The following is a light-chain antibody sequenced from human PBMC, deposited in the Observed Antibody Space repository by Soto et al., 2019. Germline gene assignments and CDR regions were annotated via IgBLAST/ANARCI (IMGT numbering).Light chain of an antibody. J-gene: IGKJ2*01. CDR1: QSVSSSY. V-gene: IGKV3-20*01. CDR2: GAS. CDR3: QQYGSSPYT. Sequence: EIVLTQSPGTLSLSPGERATLSCRASQSVSSSYLAWYQQKPGQAPRLLIYGASSRATGIPDRFSGSGSGTDFTLTISSLEPEDFAVYYCQQYGSSPYTCGQGTRLEIK.